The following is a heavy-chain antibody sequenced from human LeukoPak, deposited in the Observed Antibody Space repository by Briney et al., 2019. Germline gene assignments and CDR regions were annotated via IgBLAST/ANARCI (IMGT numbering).Heavy chain of an antibody. CDR2: INPNSGGT. CDR1: GYTFTGYY. J-gene: IGHJ2*01. CDR3: ASGLYCGGDCYSWYFDL. Sequence: ASVKVSCKASGYTFTGYYIHWVRQAPGQGLEWMGGINPNSGGTNYAQKFQGRVTMTRDTSTSTAYMELSRLRSDDTAVYYCASGLYCGGDCYSWYFDLWGRGTLVTVSS. V-gene: IGHV1-2*02. D-gene: IGHD2-21*02.